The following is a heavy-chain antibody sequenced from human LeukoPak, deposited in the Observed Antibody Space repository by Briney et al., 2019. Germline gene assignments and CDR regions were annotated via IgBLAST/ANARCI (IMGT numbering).Heavy chain of an antibody. CDR1: GFTVSSNY. D-gene: IGHD6-19*01. J-gene: IGHJ4*02. V-gene: IGHV3-53*01. CDR2: IYSGGST. CDR3: ARSDFDLSSGWAPGY. Sequence: GGSLRLSCAASGFTVSSNYMSWVRQAPGKGLEWVSVIYSGGSTYYADSVKGRFTISRDNSKNTLYLQMNSLRAEDTAVYYCARSDFDLSSGWAPGYWGQGTLVTVSS.